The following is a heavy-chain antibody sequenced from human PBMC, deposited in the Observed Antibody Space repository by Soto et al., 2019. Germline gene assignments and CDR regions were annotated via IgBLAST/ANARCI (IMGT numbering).Heavy chain of an antibody. J-gene: IGHJ4*02. CDR2: IYTTGST. CDR1: GGSIKTYF. Sequence: SDRLYLTCAVSGGSIKTYFCSLIRQPAGGGLEWIGRIYTTGSTNYNPSLKSRVTMSLDTSRNQFSLKLSSVTAADTAVYYCARASASSKLRGVVIIWGQGTLVTVSS. V-gene: IGHV4-4*07. D-gene: IGHD3-10*01. CDR3: ARASASSKLRGVVII.